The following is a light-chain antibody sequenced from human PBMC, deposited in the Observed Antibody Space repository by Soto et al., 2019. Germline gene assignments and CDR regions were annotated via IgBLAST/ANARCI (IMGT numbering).Light chain of an antibody. CDR2: EAT. CDR1: SSDVGIYDL. V-gene: IGLV2-23*01. J-gene: IGLJ2*01. CDR3: CSYAGSSTLV. Sequence: QSPLTQPASVSGSPGQSITISCTGTSSDVGIYDLVSWYQHHPGKAPKLMIYEATKRPSGVSNRFSGSKSGNTASLTISGLQADDEADYHCCSYAGSSTLVFGGGTKLTVL.